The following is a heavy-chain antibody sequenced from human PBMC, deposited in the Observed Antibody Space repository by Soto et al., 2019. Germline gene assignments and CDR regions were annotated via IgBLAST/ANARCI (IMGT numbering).Heavy chain of an antibody. CDR1: GFTVSSNY. V-gene: IGHV3-53*01. CDR2: SYSGGST. Sequence: LRLSCAASGFTVSSNYMSWVRQAPGKGLEWVSVSYSGGSTYYADSVKGRFTISRDNSKNTLYLQMNSLRAEDTAVYYCARDLRRALDYWGQGTLVTVSS. CDR3: ARDLRRALDY. J-gene: IGHJ4*02.